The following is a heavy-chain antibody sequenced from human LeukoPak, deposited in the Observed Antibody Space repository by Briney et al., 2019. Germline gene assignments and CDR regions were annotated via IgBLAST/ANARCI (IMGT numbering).Heavy chain of an antibody. J-gene: IGHJ4*02. CDR2: INPSGGST. CDR3: ARTPGSGSYSGGSYYFDY. CDR1: GYTFTSYY. V-gene: IGHV1-46*01. D-gene: IGHD1-26*01. Sequence: ASVKVSCKASGYTFTSYYMHWVRQAPGQGLEWMGIINPSGGSTSYAQKFQGRVTMTRDMSTSTVYMELSSLRSEDTAVYYCARTPGSGSYSGGSYYFDYWGQGTLVTVSS.